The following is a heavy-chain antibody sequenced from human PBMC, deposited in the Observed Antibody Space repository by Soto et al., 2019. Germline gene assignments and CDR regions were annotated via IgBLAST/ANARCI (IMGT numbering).Heavy chain of an antibody. CDR2: ISSGGNDI. CDR1: GFPFSRYS. Sequence: GGSLRLSCEVSGFPFSRYSLNWVRQAPGKGLEWVSSISSGGNDISYAESVEGRFFTSRDNVNNVLYLDINNLRPEDTAVYYCARMAYWGQGTLVTVSS. CDR3: ARMAY. V-gene: IGHV3-21*06. J-gene: IGHJ4*02.